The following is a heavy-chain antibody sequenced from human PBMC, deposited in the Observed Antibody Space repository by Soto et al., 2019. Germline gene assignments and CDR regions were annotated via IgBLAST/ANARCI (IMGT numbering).Heavy chain of an antibody. CDR1: GFTFSSYS. V-gene: IGHV3-21*01. CDR2: ISSSSSYI. Sequence: GGSLRLSCAASGFTFSSYSMNWVRQAPGKGLEWVSSISSSSSYIYYADSVKGRFTISRDNAKNSLYLQMNSLRAEDTAVYYCARDLWIDYSNPFDYWGQGTLVTVSS. J-gene: IGHJ4*02. CDR3: ARDLWIDYSNPFDY. D-gene: IGHD4-4*01.